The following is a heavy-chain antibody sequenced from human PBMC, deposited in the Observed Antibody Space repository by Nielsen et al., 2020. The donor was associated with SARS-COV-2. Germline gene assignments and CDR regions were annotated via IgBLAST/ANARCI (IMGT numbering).Heavy chain of an antibody. Sequence: ASVKVSCKASGYTFTSYYMHWVRQAPGQGLEWMGIINPSGGSTSYAQKFQGRVTMTRDTSTSTVYMELSSLRSEDTAVYYCARGTSITRIVVTTDLFDYWGQGTLVTVSS. CDR2: INPSGGST. CDR1: GYTFTSYY. D-gene: IGHD3-22*01. V-gene: IGHV1-46*01. CDR3: ARGTSITRIVVTTDLFDY. J-gene: IGHJ4*02.